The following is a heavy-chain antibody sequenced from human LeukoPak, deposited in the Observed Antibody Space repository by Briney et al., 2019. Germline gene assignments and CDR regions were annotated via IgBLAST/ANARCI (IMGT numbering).Heavy chain of an antibody. CDR3: AKHYAGSCFSGTDY. CDR1: GFTFSTYA. CDR2: ICGSVDNT. J-gene: IGHJ4*02. D-gene: IGHD2-15*01. V-gene: IGHV3-23*01. Sequence: PGGSLRLSCVASGFTFSTYAMGWVRQAPGKGLEWVSDICGSVDNTYYAGSVKGRFTISRDNSKNTLYLQMNSLRVEDTALYYCAKHYAGSCFSGTDYWCQGTLVTVSS.